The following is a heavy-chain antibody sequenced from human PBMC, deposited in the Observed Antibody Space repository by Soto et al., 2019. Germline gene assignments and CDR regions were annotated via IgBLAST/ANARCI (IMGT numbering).Heavy chain of an antibody. CDR1: GFTFSSSD. CDR3: AREIFDTVSKAWYFDL. J-gene: IGHJ2*01. D-gene: IGHD4-17*01. V-gene: IGHV3-13*01. Sequence: PGGSLRLSCAASGFTFSSSDMHWGRQSTGKGLEWVSAIGRGGDTYYPASVKGRFTISRENAKSALYLQMDSLGAGDTAVYYCAREIFDTVSKAWYFDLWGRGTLFTVSS. CDR2: IGRGGDT.